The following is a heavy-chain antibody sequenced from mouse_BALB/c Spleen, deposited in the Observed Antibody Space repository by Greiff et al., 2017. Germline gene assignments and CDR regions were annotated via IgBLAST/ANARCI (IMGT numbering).Heavy chain of an antibody. D-gene: IGHD1-1*01. CDR2: INPSTGYT. Sequence: QVQLQQSGAELAKPGASVKLSCKASGYTFTSYWMHWVNQRPGQGLEWIGYINPSTGYTEYNQKFKDKATMTADKASSTAYMQLSSLTSEDSAVYYWSRSKGITTVVATDYAMDYWGQGTSVTVSS. J-gene: IGHJ4*01. V-gene: IGHV1-7*01. CDR1: GYTFTSYW. CDR3: SRSKGITTVVATDYAMDY.